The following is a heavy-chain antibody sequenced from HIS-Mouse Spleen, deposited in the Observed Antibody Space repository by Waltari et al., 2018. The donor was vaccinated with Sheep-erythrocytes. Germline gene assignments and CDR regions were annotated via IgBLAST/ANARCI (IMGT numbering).Heavy chain of an antibody. CDR2: INSDGRST. CDR1: GFAFSRDW. D-gene: IGHD6-19*01. V-gene: IGHV3-74*01. CDR3: ARSDIRSSGWLDY. Sequence: EVQLVESGGGLVQRGGSLRLSCAASGFAFSRDWMHWVRQAPGKGLVWVSRINSDGRSTSDADSVKGRFTISRDNAKNTLYLQMNSLRAEDTAVYYCARSDIRSSGWLDYWGQGTLVTVSS. J-gene: IGHJ4*02.